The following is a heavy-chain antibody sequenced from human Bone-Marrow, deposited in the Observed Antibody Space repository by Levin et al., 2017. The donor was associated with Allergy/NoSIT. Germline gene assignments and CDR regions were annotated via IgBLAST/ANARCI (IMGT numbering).Heavy chain of an antibody. Sequence: GESLKISCKGSGYSFTSYWIGWVRQMPGKGLEWMGIIYPGDSDTRYSPSFQGQVTISADKSISTAYLQWSSLKASDTAMYYCAVAYCGGDCYSAFDYWGQGTLVTVSS. D-gene: IGHD2-21*02. CDR1: GYSFTSYW. V-gene: IGHV5-51*01. CDR3: AVAYCGGDCYSAFDY. CDR2: IYPGDSDT. J-gene: IGHJ4*02.